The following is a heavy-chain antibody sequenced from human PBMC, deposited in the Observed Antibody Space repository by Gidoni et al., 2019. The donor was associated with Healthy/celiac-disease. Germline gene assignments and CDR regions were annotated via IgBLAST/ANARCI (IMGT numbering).Heavy chain of an antibody. V-gene: IGHV3-33*01. CDR3: ARARLGEYQLLYIRDGMDV. CDR1: SSYG. Sequence: SSYGMHWVRQAPGKGLEWVAVIWYDGSNKYYADSVKGRFTISRDNSKNTLYLQMNSLRAEDTAVYYCARARLGEYQLLYIRDGMDVWGQGTTVTVSS. J-gene: IGHJ6*02. CDR2: IWYDGSNK. D-gene: IGHD2-2*02.